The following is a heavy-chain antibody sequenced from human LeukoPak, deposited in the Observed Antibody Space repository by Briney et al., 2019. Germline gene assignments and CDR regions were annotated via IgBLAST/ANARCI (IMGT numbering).Heavy chain of an antibody. Sequence: GGSLRLSCAASGFTFSGSAMHWVRQASGKGLEWVGRIRSKANSYATAYAASVKGRFTISRDDSKNTAHLQTNSLKTEDTAVYYCTREESGGSYYHFDYWGQGTLVTVSS. CDR3: TREESGGSYYHFDY. J-gene: IGHJ4*02. V-gene: IGHV3-73*01. CDR1: GFTFSGSA. CDR2: IRSKANSYAT. D-gene: IGHD1-26*01.